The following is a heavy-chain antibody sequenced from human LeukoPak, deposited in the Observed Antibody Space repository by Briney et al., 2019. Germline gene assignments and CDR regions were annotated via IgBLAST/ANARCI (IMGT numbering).Heavy chain of an antibody. CDR2: IRYDGSNK. J-gene: IGHJ4*02. V-gene: IGHV3-30*02. Sequence: GGSLRLSCAASGFTFSSYGMHWVRQAPGKGLEWVAFIRYDGSNKYYADSVKGRFTISRDNSKNTLYLQMNSLRAEDTAVYYCASSCGGDCYSFRDYWGQGTLVTVSS. D-gene: IGHD2-21*02. CDR1: GFTFSSYG. CDR3: ASSCGGDCYSFRDY.